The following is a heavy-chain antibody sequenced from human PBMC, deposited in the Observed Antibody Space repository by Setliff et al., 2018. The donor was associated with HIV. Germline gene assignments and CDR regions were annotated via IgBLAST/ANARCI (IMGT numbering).Heavy chain of an antibody. J-gene: IGHJ6*03. Sequence: GGSLRLSCAASGFTFSDHYMTWIRQAPGKGLEWLSYMSGSGDKIYHADSVKGRFTISRDNAKNSLYLQMNSVRAEDTALYYCARDFTQWQQLPDYMDVWGKGTAVTVSS. V-gene: IGHV3-11*04. CDR2: MSGSGDKI. CDR3: ARDFTQWQQLPDYMDV. CDR1: GFTFSDHY. D-gene: IGHD6-13*01.